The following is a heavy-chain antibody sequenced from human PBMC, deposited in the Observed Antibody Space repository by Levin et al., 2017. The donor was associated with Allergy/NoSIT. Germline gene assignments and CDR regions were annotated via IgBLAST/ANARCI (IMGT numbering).Heavy chain of an antibody. CDR1: GYTFTSYG. D-gene: IGHD2-15*01. CDR3: ARDEIFLGYCSGGSCRDAKNFDY. J-gene: IGHJ4*02. CDR2: ISAYNGNT. V-gene: IGHV1-18*01. Sequence: AASVKVSCKASGYTFTSYGISWVRQAPGQGLEWMGWISAYNGNTNYAQKLQGRVTMTTDTSTSTAYMELRSLRSDDTAVYYCARDEIFLGYCSGGSCRDAKNFDYWGQGTLVTVSS.